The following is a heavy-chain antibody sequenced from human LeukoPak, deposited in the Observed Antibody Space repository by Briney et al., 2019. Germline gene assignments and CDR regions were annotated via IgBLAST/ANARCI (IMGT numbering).Heavy chain of an antibody. V-gene: IGHV3-48*01. CDR2: INRDGDTM. J-gene: IGHJ4*02. Sequence: GGSLRLSCAASGFTFSTYSINWVRQAPGKGLEWVSYINRDGDTMYYADSVKGRFTISRDDANNALYLQMNSLRAEDTAVYYCVRDYRWCLDYWGQGTLVTVSS. CDR3: VRDYRWCLDY. D-gene: IGHD2-8*02. CDR1: GFTFSTYS.